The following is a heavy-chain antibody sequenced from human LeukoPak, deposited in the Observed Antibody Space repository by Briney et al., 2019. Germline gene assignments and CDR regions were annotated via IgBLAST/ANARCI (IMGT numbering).Heavy chain of an antibody. J-gene: IGHJ4*02. D-gene: IGHD6-19*01. CDR3: ANNGGVAVAGSFDY. V-gene: IGHV3-23*01. CDR1: GFTFSSYA. CDR2: ISGSGGST. Sequence: GGSLRLSCAASGFTFSSYAMSWARQAPGKGLEWVSTISGSGGSTYYADSVRGRFTISRDNSKNTLYLQMNSLRAEDTAVYYCANNGGVAVAGSFDYWGQGTLVTVSS.